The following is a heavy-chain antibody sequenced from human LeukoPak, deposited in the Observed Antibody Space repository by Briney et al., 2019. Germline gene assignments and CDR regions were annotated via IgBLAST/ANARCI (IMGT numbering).Heavy chain of an antibody. D-gene: IGHD6-13*01. Sequence: SETLSLTCTVSGYSISSGYYWGWIRQPPGKGLEWIGSIYHSGSTYYNPSLKSRVTISVDTSKNQFSLKLSSVTAADTAVYYCARVRRSSSPTFFDYWGQGTLVTVSS. V-gene: IGHV4-38-2*02. CDR1: GYSISSGYY. CDR3: ARVRRSSSPTFFDY. CDR2: IYHSGST. J-gene: IGHJ4*02.